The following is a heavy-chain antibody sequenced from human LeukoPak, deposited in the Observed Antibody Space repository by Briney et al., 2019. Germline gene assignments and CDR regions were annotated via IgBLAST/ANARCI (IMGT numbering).Heavy chain of an antibody. J-gene: IGHJ3*02. CDR3: AGTLIGYCSSTSCFIDAFDI. D-gene: IGHD2-2*01. Sequence: SETLSLTCTVSGGSISSYYWSWIRQPAGKGQEWIGRIYTSGSTNYNPSLKSRVTMSVDTSKNQFSRKLSSVTAADTAVYYCAGTLIGYCSSTSCFIDAFDIWGQGTMVTVSS. CDR2: IYTSGST. CDR1: GGSISSYY. V-gene: IGHV4-4*07.